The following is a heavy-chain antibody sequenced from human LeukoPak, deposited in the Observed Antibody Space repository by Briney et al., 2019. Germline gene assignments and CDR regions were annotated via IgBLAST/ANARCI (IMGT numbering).Heavy chain of an antibody. D-gene: IGHD2-15*01. Sequence: PSETLSLTCTVSGGSISSYYWSWIRQPPGKGLEWIGYIYYSGSTNYNPSLKSRVTISVDTSKNQFSLKLSSVTAADTAVYYCAREAVAATFDIRGQGTMVTVSS. CDR1: GGSISSYY. V-gene: IGHV4-59*01. CDR3: AREAVAATFDI. J-gene: IGHJ3*02. CDR2: IYYSGST.